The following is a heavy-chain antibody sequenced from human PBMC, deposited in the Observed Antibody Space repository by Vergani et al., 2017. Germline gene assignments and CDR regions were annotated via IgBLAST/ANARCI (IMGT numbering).Heavy chain of an antibody. V-gene: IGHV1-46*01. Sequence: QVQLVQSGAEVKKPGASVKVSCKASGYTFTSYYMHWVRQAPGQGLEWMGIINPSGGSTSYAQKFQGRVTMTRDTSTSTVYMELSSLRSEDTAVYYCALGRDGYLKKDAFDVWGQGTMVTVSS. CDR1: GYTFTSYY. CDR3: ALGRDGYLKKDAFDV. D-gene: IGHD5-24*01. CDR2: INPSGGST. J-gene: IGHJ3*01.